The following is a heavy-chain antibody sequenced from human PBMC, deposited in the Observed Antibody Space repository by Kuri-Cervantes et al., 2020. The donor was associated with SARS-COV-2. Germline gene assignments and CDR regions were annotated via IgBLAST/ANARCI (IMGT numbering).Heavy chain of an antibody. D-gene: IGHD6-6*01. CDR3: ARESSSSLNYYYGMDI. V-gene: IGHV3-30*04. J-gene: IGHJ6*02. Sequence: GGSLRLSCAASGFTFSSYNMHWVRQPPGKGLEWVAIISFYRHDAHYADSVKGRFTISRDNSKNTLYLQMDSLTTEDTAAYYCARESSSSLNYYYGMDIWGQGTSVTVSS. CDR2: ISFYRHDA. CDR1: GFTFSSYN.